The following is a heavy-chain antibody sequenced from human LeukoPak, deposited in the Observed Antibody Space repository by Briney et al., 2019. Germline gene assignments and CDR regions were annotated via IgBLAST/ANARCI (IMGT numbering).Heavy chain of an antibody. CDR2: ISPYNGNT. D-gene: IGHD2-21*01. J-gene: IGHJ4*02. CDR3: ARDSIGFDS. CDR1: GYTFTSFN. Sequence: GASVKVSCKASGYTFTSFNINWVRQAPGQGLEWMGRISPYNGNTNYAQNLQGRVTMTTDTSTSTAYMEVRSLTSDDTAVYYCARDSIGFDSWGQGTLVTVSS. V-gene: IGHV1-18*01.